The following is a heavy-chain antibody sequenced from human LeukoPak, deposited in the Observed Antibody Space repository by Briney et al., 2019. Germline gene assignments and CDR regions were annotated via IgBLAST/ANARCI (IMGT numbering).Heavy chain of an antibody. CDR2: IGIDATTV. CDR3: VRGGGSRSWLADS. CDR1: GFTFTSHT. J-gene: IGHJ4*02. V-gene: IGHV3-48*01. D-gene: IGHD6-13*01. Sequence: GGSLRLSCAASGFTFTSHTMNWVRQAPGKGLEWLSHIGIDATTVYYADSVKGRFTISRDNVKNSIYLQMNSLRAEDTALYYCVRGGGSRSWLADSWGQGTLVTVSS.